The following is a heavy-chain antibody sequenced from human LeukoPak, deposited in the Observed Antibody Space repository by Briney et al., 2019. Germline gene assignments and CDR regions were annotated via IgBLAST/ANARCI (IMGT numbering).Heavy chain of an antibody. J-gene: IGHJ4*02. CDR3: MPGRGY. CDR1: GFPFKSYY. D-gene: IGHD2-8*02. Sequence: GGSLRLSCAASGFPFKSYYMNWVRQAPGKGLELVANINADGSDTYLMDSVKGRFSISRDNANNRLYLEMTSLRVEDTAVYYCMPGRGYWGQGTPVAVSS. V-gene: IGHV3-7*01. CDR2: INADGSDT.